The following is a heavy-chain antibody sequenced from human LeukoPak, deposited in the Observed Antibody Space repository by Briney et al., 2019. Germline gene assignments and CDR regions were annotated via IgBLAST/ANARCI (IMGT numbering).Heavy chain of an antibody. CDR2: IYYSGST. CDR3: AREDGYIKFVVDY. Sequence: SETLSLTCTVSGGSISSYYWSWIRQPPGKGLEWIGYIYYSGSTNYNPSLKSRVTISVDTSKNQFSLKLSSVTAADTAVYYCAREDGYIKFVVDYWGQGTLVTVSS. V-gene: IGHV4-59*01. J-gene: IGHJ4*02. D-gene: IGHD5-24*01. CDR1: GGSISSYY.